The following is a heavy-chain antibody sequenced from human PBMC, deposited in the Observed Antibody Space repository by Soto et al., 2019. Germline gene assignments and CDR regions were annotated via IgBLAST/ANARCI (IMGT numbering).Heavy chain of an antibody. CDR2: VYYSGST. Sequence: QLQLRASGPGLVKPSETLSLTCTVFGDSIASSSYYWGWIRQPPGKVLEWIGSVYYSGSTYYNPSLESRVTISVDTSNNHFSLKLTSVAAADTAIYYCARQKIRGNDYFSGSWFDPWGQGTLVTVSS. CDR3: ARQKIRGNDYFSGSWFDP. CDR1: GDSIASSSYY. J-gene: IGHJ5*02. V-gene: IGHV4-39*01. D-gene: IGHD1-26*01.